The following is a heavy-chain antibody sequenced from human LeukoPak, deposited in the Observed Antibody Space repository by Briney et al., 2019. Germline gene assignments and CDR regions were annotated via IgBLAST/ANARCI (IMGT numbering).Heavy chain of an antibody. J-gene: IGHJ4*02. CDR3: AKDLPAAYFDY. V-gene: IGHV3-30*02. Sequence: GGSLRLSCAASGFAFSNYGMHWVRQAPGKGLEWVAFVRYDESTKFYADSVKGRFTISRDNSKTTLYLQMNGLRAEDTAVYYCAKDLPAAYFDYWGQGTLVTVSS. CDR2: VRYDESTK. D-gene: IGHD2-2*01. CDR1: GFAFSNYG.